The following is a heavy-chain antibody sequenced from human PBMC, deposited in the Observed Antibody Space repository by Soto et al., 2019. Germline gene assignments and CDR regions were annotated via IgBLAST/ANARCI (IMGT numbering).Heavy chain of an antibody. CDR2: ISYDGSNK. Sequence: VGSLRLSCAASGFTFSSYAMHWVRQAPGKGLEWVAVISYDGSNKYYADSAKGRFTISRDNSKNTLYLQMNSLRAEDTAVYYCARDSMIVVVRSPLRYYGMDVWGQGTTVTVSS. CDR1: GFTFSSYA. CDR3: ARDSMIVVVRSPLRYYGMDV. V-gene: IGHV3-30-3*01. D-gene: IGHD3-22*01. J-gene: IGHJ6*02.